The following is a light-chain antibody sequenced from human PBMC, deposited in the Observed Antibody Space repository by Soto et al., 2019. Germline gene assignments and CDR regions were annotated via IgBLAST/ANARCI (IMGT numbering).Light chain of an antibody. V-gene: IGLV1-40*01. J-gene: IGLJ3*02. CDR2: GNK. CDR3: QSYDSSRNGV. Sequence: QSVLTQPPSVSGAPGQRVTISCTGNSSNIGADHDVHWYQHLPGTAPKLLIYGNKNRPSGVPDRFSGSKSGTSASLAITGLQADDEADYYCQSYDSSRNGVFGGGTKLTVL. CDR1: SSNIGADHD.